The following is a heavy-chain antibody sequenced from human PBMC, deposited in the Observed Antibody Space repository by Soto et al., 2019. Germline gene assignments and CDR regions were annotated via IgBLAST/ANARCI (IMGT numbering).Heavy chain of an antibody. CDR2: ISAYNGNT. Sequence: QVQLVQSGAEVKKPGASVKVSCKASGYTFTSYGISWVRQAPGQGLEWMGWISAYNGNTNYARKLQGRVTMTTYPSTSTAYMELRSLRSDDTAVYYCARPRYCSSTSCYVYYFDYWGQGTLVTVSS. CDR1: GYTFTSYG. D-gene: IGHD2-2*01. V-gene: IGHV1-18*01. J-gene: IGHJ4*02. CDR3: ARPRYCSSTSCYVYYFDY.